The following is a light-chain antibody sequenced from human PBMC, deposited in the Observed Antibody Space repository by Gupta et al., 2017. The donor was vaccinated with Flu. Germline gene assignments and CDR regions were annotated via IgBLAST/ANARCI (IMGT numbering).Light chain of an antibody. CDR1: QSVSSY. CDR3: QQRSNWPFT. CDR2: DAS. V-gene: IGKV3-11*01. J-gene: IGKJ3*01. Sequence: EIVLTQSPATLSLSPGERATLSCRASQSVSSYLAWYQQKPGQAPRLLIYDASNRATGIPARFSGSGSGTDFTLTINSREPEDFAVYYCQQRSNWPFTFGHGTKVDIK.